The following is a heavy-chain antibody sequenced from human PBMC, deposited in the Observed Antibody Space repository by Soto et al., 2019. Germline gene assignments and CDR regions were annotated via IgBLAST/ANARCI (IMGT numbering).Heavy chain of an antibody. D-gene: IGHD3-9*01. V-gene: IGHV3-7*01. Sequence: GGSLRLSCAASGFTFSDYWMTWVRQVPGKGLEWVANIKQDGSECYYVDSVKGRFTISRDNAKNSLYLQMNSLRAEDTAVYYCARDGSPLRYYDILTGQSVDYWGQGTLVTVSS. CDR3: ARDGSPLRYYDILTGQSVDY. J-gene: IGHJ4*02. CDR1: GFTFSDYW. CDR2: IKQDGSEC.